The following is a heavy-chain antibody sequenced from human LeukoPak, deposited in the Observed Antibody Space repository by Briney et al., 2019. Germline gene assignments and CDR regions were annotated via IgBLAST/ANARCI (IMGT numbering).Heavy chain of an antibody. J-gene: IGHJ4*02. CDR1: GGSISSYY. Sequence: PSETLSLTCTVSGGSISSYYWSWIRQPPGKGLEWIGYIYYSGSTNYNPSLKSRVTISVDTSKNQFSLKLSSVTAADPAVYYCARDSESGSYAAYWGQGTLVTVSS. V-gene: IGHV4-59*01. D-gene: IGHD1-26*01. CDR2: IYYSGST. CDR3: ARDSESGSYAAY.